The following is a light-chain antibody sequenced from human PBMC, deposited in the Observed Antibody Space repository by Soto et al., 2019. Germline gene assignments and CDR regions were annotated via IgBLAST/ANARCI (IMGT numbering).Light chain of an antibody. J-gene: IGKJ4*01. CDR1: QSVSSSY. Sequence: IMLKQYPGTLSLYPWERATLPCRASQSVSSSYLAWYQTKPGQAPRLLIYDESNRATGIPDRFSAMWSRTDVTRTISSLEPEELSVDDCKQRSNWPLPFGGATKV. V-gene: IGKV3D-20*02. CDR2: DES. CDR3: KQRSNWPLP.